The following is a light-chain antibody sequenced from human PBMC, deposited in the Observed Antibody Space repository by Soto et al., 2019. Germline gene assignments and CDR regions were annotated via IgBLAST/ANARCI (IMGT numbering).Light chain of an antibody. J-gene: IGKJ4*01. Sequence: EIVLTQSPATLSLSPGDTATLSCRASQSVTSSSAWFQQKPGQAPRLLIYDVSRRATAIPARFSGSGSGTDFTLPISSLEPEDFAVYYCQQRTTWPTFGGGTKVEIK. CDR2: DVS. CDR3: QQRTTWPT. CDR1: QSVTSS. V-gene: IGKV3-11*01.